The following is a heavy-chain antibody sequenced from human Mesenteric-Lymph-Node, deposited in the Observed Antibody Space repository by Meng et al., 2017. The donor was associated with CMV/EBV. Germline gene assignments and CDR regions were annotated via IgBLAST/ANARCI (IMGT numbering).Heavy chain of an antibody. CDR1: GFAFSAYW. CDR3: ARGLYDFWSGHVHLLGY. D-gene: IGHD3-3*01. V-gene: IGHV3-74*01. J-gene: IGHJ4*02. Sequence: GESLKISCAASGFAFSAYWMHWARQAPGKGLVWVSRTNSDGSSISCADSVKGRFTISRDNSKNTLYLQMNSLRAEDTAVYYCARGLYDFWSGHVHLLGYWGQGTLVTVSS. CDR2: TNSDGSSI.